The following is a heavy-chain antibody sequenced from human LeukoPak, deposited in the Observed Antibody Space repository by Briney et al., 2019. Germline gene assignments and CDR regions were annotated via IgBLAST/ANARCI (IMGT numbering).Heavy chain of an antibody. V-gene: IGHV4-34*01. CDR2: INHSGST. CDR1: GGSFSGYY. CDR3: ARGQLEWLRFGIYGP. J-gene: IGHJ5*02. Sequence: PSETLSLTCAVYGGSFSGYYWSWIRQPPGKGLEWIGEINHSGSTNYNPSLKSRVTISVDTSKNQFPLKLSSVTAADTAVYYCARGQLEWLRFGIYGPWGQGTLVTVSS. D-gene: IGHD5-12*01.